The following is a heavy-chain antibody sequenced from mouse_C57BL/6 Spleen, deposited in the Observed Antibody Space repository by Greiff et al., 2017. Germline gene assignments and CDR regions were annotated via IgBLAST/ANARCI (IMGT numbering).Heavy chain of an antibody. J-gene: IGHJ4*01. Sequence: EVKVVESGGDLVKPGGSLKLSCAASGFTFSSYGMSWVRQTPDKRLEWVATISSGGSYTYYPDSVKGRFTISRDNAKNTLYLQMSSLMSEDTAMYYGARRGRTNYYAMDYWGQGTSVTVSS. CDR2: ISSGGSYT. CDR3: ARRGRTNYYAMDY. V-gene: IGHV5-6*02. CDR1: GFTFSSYG. D-gene: IGHD5-1*01.